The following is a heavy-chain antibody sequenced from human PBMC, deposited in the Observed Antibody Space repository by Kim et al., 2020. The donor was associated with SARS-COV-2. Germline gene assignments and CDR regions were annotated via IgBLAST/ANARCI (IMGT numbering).Heavy chain of an antibody. J-gene: IGHJ4*02. CDR3: ARAGVGLNYGSGSPFDY. CDR2: IYYSGST. CDR1: GGSISSYY. Sequence: SETLSLTCTVSGGSISSYYWSWIRQPPGKGLEWIGYIYYSGSTNYNPSLKSRVTISVDTSKNQFSLKLSSVTAADTAVYYCARAGVGLNYGSGSPFDYWGQGTLVTVSS. V-gene: IGHV4-59*01. D-gene: IGHD3-10*01.